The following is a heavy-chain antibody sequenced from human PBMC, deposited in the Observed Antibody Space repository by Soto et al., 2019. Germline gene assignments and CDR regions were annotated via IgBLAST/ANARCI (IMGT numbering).Heavy chain of an antibody. D-gene: IGHD3-22*01. Sequence: GCSLRLSCAGAGFSVGSHSMTWVRQAPGKGLEWVSAIDGNGISKYYADSVKGRFTISRDNSKNTLYLRMKSLGPEDTAVYFCAKDYEFFANWGQGTLVTASS. CDR2: IDGNGISK. V-gene: IGHV3-23*01. CDR1: GFSVGSHS. CDR3: AKDYEFFAN. J-gene: IGHJ4*02.